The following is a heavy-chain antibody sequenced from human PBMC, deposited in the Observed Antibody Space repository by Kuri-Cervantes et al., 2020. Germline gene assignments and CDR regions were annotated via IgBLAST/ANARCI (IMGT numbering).Heavy chain of an antibody. D-gene: IGHD3-9*01. CDR2: IYYSGST. CDR3: ARVSFTYDILTGYYPNHFDY. Sequence: GSLRLSCTVSGGSIGSYYWSWIRQPPGKGLEWIGYIYYSGSTNYNPSFKSRVTISVDTSKNQFSLKLSSVTAADTAVYYCARVSFTYDILTGYYPNHFDYWGQGTLVTVSS. CDR1: GGSIGSYY. J-gene: IGHJ4*02. V-gene: IGHV4-59*01.